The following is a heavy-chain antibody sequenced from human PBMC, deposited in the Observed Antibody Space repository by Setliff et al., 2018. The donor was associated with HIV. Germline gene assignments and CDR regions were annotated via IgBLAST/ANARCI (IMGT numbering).Heavy chain of an antibody. CDR1: GYTFSSYY. CDR2: INPSGGST. Sequence: GASVKVSCKASGYTFSSYYMHWVRQAPGQGLEWMGIINPSGGSTAYPQKFQGRVTMTRDTSTSTAYMELNSPRSEDTAVYYCARGSDSGSYSYYYGMDVWGQGTTVTVSS. V-gene: IGHV1-46*01. J-gene: IGHJ6*02. D-gene: IGHD3-10*01. CDR3: ARGSDSGSYSYYYGMDV.